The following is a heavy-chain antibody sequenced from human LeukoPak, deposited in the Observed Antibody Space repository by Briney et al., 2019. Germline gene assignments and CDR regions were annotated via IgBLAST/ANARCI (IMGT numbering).Heavy chain of an antibody. V-gene: IGHV4-34*01. CDR2: INHSGST. D-gene: IGHD2-15*01. CDR1: GGSFSGYY. J-gene: IGHJ4*02. Sequence: SETLSLTCAVYGGSFSGYYWSWIRQPPGKGLEWIGEINHSGSTNYNPSLKSRVTISVDTSKNQFSLKLSSVTAADTAVYYCARAAWMGRRSGGSCFPYYFDYWGQGTLVTVSS. CDR3: ARAAWMGRRSGGSCFPYYFDY.